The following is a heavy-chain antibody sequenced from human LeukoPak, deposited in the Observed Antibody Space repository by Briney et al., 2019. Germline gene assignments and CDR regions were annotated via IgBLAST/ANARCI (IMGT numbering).Heavy chain of an antibody. CDR2: ISGSGGST. CDR3: AKVTAAAGKGAFDI. CDR1: GFTFTDYA. J-gene: IGHJ3*02. D-gene: IGHD6-13*01. V-gene: IGHV3-23*01. Sequence: GGSLRLSCAATGFTFTDYAMHWVRQAPGKGLEWVSAISGSGGSTYYADSVKGRFTISRDNSKNTLYLQMNSLRAEDTAVYYCAKVTAAAGKGAFDIWGQGTMVTVSS.